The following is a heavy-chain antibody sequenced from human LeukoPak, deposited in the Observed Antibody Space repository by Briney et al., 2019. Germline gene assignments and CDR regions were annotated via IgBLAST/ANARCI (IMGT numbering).Heavy chain of an antibody. CDR2: FDPEDGET. J-gene: IGHJ4*02. CDR3: ATWGSCGGDCYPIDY. V-gene: IGHV1-24*01. Sequence: GASVTVSCKVSGYTLTELSMHWVRQAPGKGLEWMGGFDPEDGETIYAQKFQGRVTMTEDTSTDTAYMELSSLRSEDTAVYYCATWGSCGGDCYPIDYWGQGTLVTVSS. D-gene: IGHD2-21*02. CDR1: GYTLTELS.